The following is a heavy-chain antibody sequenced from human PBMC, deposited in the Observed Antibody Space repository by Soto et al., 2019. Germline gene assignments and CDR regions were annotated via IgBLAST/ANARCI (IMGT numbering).Heavy chain of an antibody. CDR2: INGGGTST. D-gene: IGHD1-20*01. J-gene: IGHJ6*04. CDR1: GFTFGIYA. CDR3: AILDSVEVYYYYYHAMGV. Sequence: EVPLLESGGGFVQPGSPLSLSCAASGFTFGIYAMGWVRQAPGKGLERVSSINGGGTSTYYADSVKGRFTFYRDNSKNTMFLQIHSLRAEDTAVFYCAILDSVEVYYYYYHAMGVRGKGTKVSVSS. V-gene: IGHV3-23*01.